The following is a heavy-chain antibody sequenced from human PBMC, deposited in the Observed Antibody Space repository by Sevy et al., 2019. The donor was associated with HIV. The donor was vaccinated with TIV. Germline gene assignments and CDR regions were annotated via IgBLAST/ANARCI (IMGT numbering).Heavy chain of an antibody. V-gene: IGHV1-69*04. J-gene: IGHJ3*02. Sequence: ASVKVSCKASGGTFSSYAISWVRQAPGQGLEWMGRIIPILGIANYAQKFQGRVTITADKSTSTAYMELSSLRSEDTAMYYCARERRSGRSGAFDIWGQGTMVTVSS. D-gene: IGHD1-26*01. CDR2: IIPILGIA. CDR3: ARERRSGRSGAFDI. CDR1: GGTFSSYA.